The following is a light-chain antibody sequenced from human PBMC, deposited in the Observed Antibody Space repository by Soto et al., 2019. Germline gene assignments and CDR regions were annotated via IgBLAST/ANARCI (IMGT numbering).Light chain of an antibody. CDR2: KAS. V-gene: IGKV1-5*03. CDR3: QQYNTYPWT. J-gene: IGKJ1*01. Sequence: DIQMTQSPSTLSASVGDRVAITCRAGQSVAFWLAWYQQKPGKAPSLLIYKASSLETGVPSRFSGRGSGTEFTLIISSLQPEAFATYYCQQYNTYPWTFGQGTKVEV. CDR1: QSVAFW.